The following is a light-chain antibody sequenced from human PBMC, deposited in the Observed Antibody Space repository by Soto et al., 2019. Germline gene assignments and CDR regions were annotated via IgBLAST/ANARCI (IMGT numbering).Light chain of an antibody. J-gene: IGLJ1*01. CDR2: EVT. CDR1: SSDVGHYNR. V-gene: IGLV2-18*02. CDR3: SSYTTSSTDV. Sequence: QSALTQPPSVSGSPGQSVTISCTGTSSDVGHYNRVSWYQQPPGTAPKLMIYEVTNRPSGVPDRFSGSKSGNTASLIISGLQAEDEADYYCSSYTTSSTDVFGPGTKVTVL.